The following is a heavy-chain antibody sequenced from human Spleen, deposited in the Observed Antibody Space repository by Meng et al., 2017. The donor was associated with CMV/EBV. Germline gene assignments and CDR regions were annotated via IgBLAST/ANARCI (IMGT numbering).Heavy chain of an antibody. CDR3: ARTGGATTVYFDY. Sequence: GGSLRLSCAASGFTFSSYAMHWVRQAQGKGLEWVAVISYDGSNKYYSDSVKGRFTISRDNSKNTLYLQMNSLRAEDTAVYYCARTGGATTVYFDYWGQGTLVTVSS. D-gene: IGHD1-26*01. V-gene: IGHV3-30*04. CDR2: ISYDGSNK. CDR1: GFTFSSYA. J-gene: IGHJ4*02.